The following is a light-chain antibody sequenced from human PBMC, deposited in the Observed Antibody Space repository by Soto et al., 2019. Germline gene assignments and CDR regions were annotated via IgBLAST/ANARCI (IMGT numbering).Light chain of an antibody. J-gene: IGLJ2*01. CDR3: SSYTTSNTLI. V-gene: IGLV2-14*01. Sequence: QSVLTQPASVSGSPGQSITISCTGTSSDVGGYNYISWYQQHPGKAPRLMIYEVSDRPSGVSYRFSGSKSGNTASLTISGLQAEDEADYYCSSYTTSNTLIFGGGTKVTVL. CDR2: EVS. CDR1: SSDVGGYNY.